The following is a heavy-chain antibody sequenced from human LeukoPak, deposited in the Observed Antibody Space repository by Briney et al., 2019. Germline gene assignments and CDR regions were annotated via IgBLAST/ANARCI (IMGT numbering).Heavy chain of an antibody. Sequence: SETLSLTCTVSGVSFSSYYGSWIRQPPGKGLEWLGYIYYSGSTNYNPSLKSRVTISVDTSKNQFSLKLSSVTAADTAVYYCARGRRESGWYPVIDYWGQGTLVTVSS. D-gene: IGHD6-19*01. CDR3: ARGRRESGWYPVIDY. V-gene: IGHV4-59*01. CDR2: IYYSGST. J-gene: IGHJ4*02. CDR1: GVSFSSYY.